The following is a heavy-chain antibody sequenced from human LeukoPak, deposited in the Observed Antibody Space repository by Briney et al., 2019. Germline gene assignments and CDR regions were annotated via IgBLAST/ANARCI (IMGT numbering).Heavy chain of an antibody. Sequence: SETLSLTCAVYGGSFSGYYWSWIRQPPGKGLEWIGEINHSGSTNYNPSLKSRVTISVDTSKNQFSLKLSSVTAADTAVYYCARGATSVRFDYWGQGTLVTVSS. V-gene: IGHV4-34*01. CDR2: INHSGST. CDR1: GGSFSGYY. J-gene: IGHJ4*02. D-gene: IGHD1-26*01. CDR3: ARGATSVRFDY.